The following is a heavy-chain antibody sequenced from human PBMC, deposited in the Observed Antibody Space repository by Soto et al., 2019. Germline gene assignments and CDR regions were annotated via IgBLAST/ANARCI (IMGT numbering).Heavy chain of an antibody. CDR1: GGSISSGDYY. CDR2: IYYSGST. D-gene: IGHD3-22*01. Sequence: QVQLQESGPGLVKPSQTLSLTCTVSGGSISSGDYYWSWIRQPPGKGLEWIGYIYYSGSTYYNPSLKRRVTISVDTSKNQFSLKLSSVTAADTAVYYCARVSAMIVVVIDYWGQGTLVTVSS. J-gene: IGHJ4*02. CDR3: ARVSAMIVVVIDY. V-gene: IGHV4-30-4*01.